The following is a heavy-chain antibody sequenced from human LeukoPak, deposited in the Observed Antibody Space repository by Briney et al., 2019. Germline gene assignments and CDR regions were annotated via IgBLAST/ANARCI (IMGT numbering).Heavy chain of an antibody. CDR2: INKGGSAT. CDR1: GFTFSSYC. D-gene: IGHD6-19*01. CDR3: ARLKSVPVSEGS. V-gene: IGHV3-74*01. J-gene: IGHJ5*02. Sequence: GGSLRLSCAHSGFTFSSYCMHCGPHGPGRGLVWVSRINKGGSATDYAGGVNGRFTISRDNDQNTLYLQMNSLRAEDTAVYYCARLKSVPVSEGSWGQGTLVTVSS.